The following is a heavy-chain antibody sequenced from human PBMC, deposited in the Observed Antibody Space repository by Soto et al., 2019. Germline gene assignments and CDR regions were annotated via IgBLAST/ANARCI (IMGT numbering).Heavy chain of an antibody. D-gene: IGHD1-7*01. CDR2: IYYSGST. J-gene: IGHJ5*02. CDR1: GGSISSGGYY. CDR3: ARGGGTTYWFDP. V-gene: IGHV4-31*03. Sequence: SETLSLTCTVSGGSISSGGYYWGWIRQHPGKGLEWIGYIYYSGSTYYNPSLKSRVTISVDTSKNQFSLKLSSVTAADTAVYYCARGGGTTYWFDPWGQGTLVTVSS.